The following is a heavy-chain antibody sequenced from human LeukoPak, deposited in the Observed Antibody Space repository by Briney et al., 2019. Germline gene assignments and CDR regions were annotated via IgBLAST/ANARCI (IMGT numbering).Heavy chain of an antibody. J-gene: IGHJ4*02. Sequence: SVKVSCKASGGTFSSYAISWVRQAPGQGLEWMGRIIPILGIANYAQKFQGRVTITADKSTSTAYMELSSLRSEDTAVYYCARDSESYVRPFDYWGQGTLVTVSS. V-gene: IGHV1-69*04. CDR2: IIPILGIA. CDR1: GGTFSSYA. CDR3: ARDSESYVRPFDY. D-gene: IGHD3-10*02.